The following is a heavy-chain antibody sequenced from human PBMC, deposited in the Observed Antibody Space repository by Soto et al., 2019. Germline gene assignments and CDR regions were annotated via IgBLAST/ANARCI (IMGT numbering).Heavy chain of an antibody. CDR3: ARDSRELTRTYYFDY. D-gene: IGHD1-26*01. J-gene: IGHJ4*02. CDR1: GGSISSSY. Sequence: PSETLSLTCSVSGGSISSSYWSWIRQPPGKGLEWIGYIYYSGSTNYNPSLKSRVTISVDTSKNQFSLKLSSVTAADTALYYCARDSRELTRTYYFDYWGQGTLVTVSS. CDR2: IYYSGST. V-gene: IGHV4-59*01.